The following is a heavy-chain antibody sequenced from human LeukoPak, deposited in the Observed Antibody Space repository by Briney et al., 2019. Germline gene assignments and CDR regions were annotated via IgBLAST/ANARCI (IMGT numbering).Heavy chain of an antibody. V-gene: IGHV3-20*03. CDR3: ARDTSSSYGSGSAY. CDR2: INWNGGST. J-gene: IGHJ4*02. CDR1: GFTFYDYG. D-gene: IGHD3-10*01. Sequence: GGSLRLSSGASGFTFYDYGMRSVRQAPGKGLKWVSGINWNGGSTGYADSVKGRFTISRDNAKNSLYLQMTSLRAEDTVLYYCARDTSSSYGSGSAYWGQGTLVTVSS.